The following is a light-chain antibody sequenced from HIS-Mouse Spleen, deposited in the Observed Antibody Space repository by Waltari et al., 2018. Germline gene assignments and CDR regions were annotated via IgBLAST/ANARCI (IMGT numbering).Light chain of an antibody. CDR3: SSYAGSNNVV. Sequence: QSALTPPPSASGSPGQSVPISCTGTSSDVGGYNYVSWYQQHPGKAPKLMIYEVSKRPSGVPDRFSGSKSGNTASLTVSGLQAEDEADYYCSSYAGSNNVVFGGGTKLTVL. CDR2: EVS. V-gene: IGLV2-8*01. CDR1: SSDVGGYNY. J-gene: IGLJ2*01.